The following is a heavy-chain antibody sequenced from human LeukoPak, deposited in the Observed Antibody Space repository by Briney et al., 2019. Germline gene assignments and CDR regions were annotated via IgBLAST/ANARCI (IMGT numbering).Heavy chain of an antibody. Sequence: AGGSLRLSCAASGFTFSDSYMGWIRQAPGKGLEYISHISSSGTTTYYADSVKGRFTISRDDAKNSLYLQMNSLRAEDTAVYYCARAFDTSWDYYYMDVWGKGTTVTVSS. J-gene: IGHJ6*03. CDR3: ARAFDTSWDYYYMDV. D-gene: IGHD2-2*01. CDR1: GFTFSDSY. V-gene: IGHV3-11*04. CDR2: ISSSGTTT.